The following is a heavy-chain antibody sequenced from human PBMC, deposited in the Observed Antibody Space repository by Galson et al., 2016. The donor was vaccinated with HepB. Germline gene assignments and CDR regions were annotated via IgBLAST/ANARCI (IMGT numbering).Heavy chain of an antibody. CDR1: GFTVSSNY. V-gene: IGHV3-66*04. CDR3: ARHRGWCGDGFFDY. CDR2: IYSGGDT. J-gene: IGHJ4*02. D-gene: IGHD6-19*01. Sequence: SLRLSCAASGFTVSSNYMSWVRQAPGKGLEWVAVIYSGGDTYYADSVKDRFTISRDNSKNTQYLQMNSLRAEDTAVYYCARHRGWCGDGFFDYWGQGTLVTVSP.